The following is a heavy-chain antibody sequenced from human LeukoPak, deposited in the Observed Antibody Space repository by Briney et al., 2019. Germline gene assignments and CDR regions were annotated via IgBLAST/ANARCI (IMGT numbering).Heavy chain of an antibody. J-gene: IGHJ6*02. CDR1: GFTFSSYA. V-gene: IGHV3-23*01. CDR2: ISGSGGST. Sequence: GGSLRLSCAASGFTFSSYAMSWVRQAPGKGLEWVPAISGSGGSTYYADSVKGRFTISRDNSKNTLYLQMNSLRAEDTAVYYCAKDLAGLRFLEWLTESYGMDVWGQGTTVTVSS. D-gene: IGHD3-3*01. CDR3: AKDLAGLRFLEWLTESYGMDV.